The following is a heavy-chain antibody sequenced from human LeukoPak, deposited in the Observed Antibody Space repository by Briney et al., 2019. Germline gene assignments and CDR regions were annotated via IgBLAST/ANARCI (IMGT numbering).Heavy chain of an antibody. CDR1: GYSISSGYY. CDR3: ARGAPVRILEWLRRYYFDY. CDR2: IYHSGST. Sequence: PSETLSLTCTVSGYSISSGYYWGWIRQPPGKGLEWIGSIYHSGSTNYNPSLKSRVTISVDTSKNQFSLKLSSVTAADTAVYYCARGAPVRILEWLRRYYFDYWGQGTLVTVSS. D-gene: IGHD3-3*01. J-gene: IGHJ4*02. V-gene: IGHV4-38-2*02.